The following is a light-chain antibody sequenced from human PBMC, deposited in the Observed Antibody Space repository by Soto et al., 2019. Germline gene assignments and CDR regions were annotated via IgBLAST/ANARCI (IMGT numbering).Light chain of an antibody. CDR1: QTVHSNY. V-gene: IGKV3D-20*01. Sequence: EVVLTQSPATLSLSPGERATLSCGASQTVHSNYLAWYQHKPGLAPRLPIYDASSRATGIPDRFRGSGSGTDFTLTISRLEPEDFAVYYCQQYGTSPRGTFGGGTKVEIK. J-gene: IGKJ4*01. CDR2: DAS. CDR3: QQYGTSPRGT.